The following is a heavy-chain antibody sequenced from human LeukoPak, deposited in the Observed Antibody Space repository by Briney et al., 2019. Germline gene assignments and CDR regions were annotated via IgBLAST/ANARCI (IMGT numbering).Heavy chain of an antibody. Sequence: GESLKISCKVSGYSFTSYWIGWVRQMPGKGLEWMGLIYPDDSDARYSPSFQGQVTISVDRSITTAYLQWSSLKASDTAMYYCARRGQSCSDDDCLQSHAFDIWGQGTMVTVSS. CDR1: GYSFTSYW. D-gene: IGHD2-21*02. CDR2: IYPDDSDA. CDR3: ARRGQSCSDDDCLQSHAFDI. V-gene: IGHV5-51*01. J-gene: IGHJ3*02.